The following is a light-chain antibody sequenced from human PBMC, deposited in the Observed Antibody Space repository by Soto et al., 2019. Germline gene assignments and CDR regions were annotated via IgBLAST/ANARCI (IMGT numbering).Light chain of an antibody. V-gene: IGKV1-39*01. J-gene: IGKJ1*01. CDR2: AAS. CDR3: QQTDSTPQT. Sequence: DIQMTQSPSSLSASEGDRVTISCRASQSIRNYVSWYQQKPGTAPKLLIRAASTLQSGVPSRFSGSGSGTDFTLTFSSLQIEDFATYFCQQTDSTPQTFGQGTNVEI. CDR1: QSIRNY.